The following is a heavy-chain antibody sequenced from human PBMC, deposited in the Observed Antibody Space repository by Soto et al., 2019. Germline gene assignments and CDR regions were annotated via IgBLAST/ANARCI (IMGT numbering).Heavy chain of an antibody. CDR3: ANPQWLVDQDYYYYYGMDV. D-gene: IGHD6-19*01. Sequence: EVQLLESGGGLVQPGGSLRLSCAASGFTFSSYAMSWVRQAPGKGLEWVSAISGSGGSTYYADSVKGRFTISRDNSQNTLYLQMNSLRAEDTAVYYCANPQWLVDQDYYYYYGMDVWGQGTTVTVSS. CDR2: ISGSGGST. CDR1: GFTFSSYA. V-gene: IGHV3-23*01. J-gene: IGHJ6*02.